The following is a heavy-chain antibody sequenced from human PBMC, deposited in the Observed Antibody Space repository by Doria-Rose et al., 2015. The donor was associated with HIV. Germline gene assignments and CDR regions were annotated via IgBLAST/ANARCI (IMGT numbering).Heavy chain of an antibody. J-gene: IGHJ2*01. CDR2: ISPTSSYI. D-gene: IGHD2-21*02. CDR1: GFSFSTYS. V-gene: IGHV3-21*01. Sequence: PGGSLRLSCAASGFSFSTYSVNWVRQAPGEGLEWVSSISPTSSYIYYAASIKGRFTISRDNAKNSLYLQKNGLRAEDTAVYYCARDLSGWGQAFRYFDLWGRGTPVTVSS. CDR3: ARDLSGWGQAFRYFDL.